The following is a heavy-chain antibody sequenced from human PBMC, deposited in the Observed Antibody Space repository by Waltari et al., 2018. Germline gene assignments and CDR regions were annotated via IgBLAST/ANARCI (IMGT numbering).Heavy chain of an antibody. CDR3: TGIPPGYSSSWDYYYYYGMDV. D-gene: IGHD6-13*01. CDR1: GFTFDDYA. J-gene: IGHJ6*02. CDR2: ISWNSGSI. Sequence: EVQLVESGGGLVQPGRSLRLSCAASGFTFDDYAMHWVRQAPGKGLEWVSGISWNSGSIGNADSVKGRFTISRDNAKNSRYLQMNSLRAEDTALYYCTGIPPGYSSSWDYYYYYGMDVWGQGTTVTVSS. V-gene: IGHV3-9*01.